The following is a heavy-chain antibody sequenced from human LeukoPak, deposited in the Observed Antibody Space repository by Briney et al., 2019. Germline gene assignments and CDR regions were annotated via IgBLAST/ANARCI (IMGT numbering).Heavy chain of an antibody. V-gene: IGHV3-66*01. D-gene: IGHD3-10*01. CDR2: IYSDGST. J-gene: IGHJ3*02. CDR3: ARVTFNYFGSGDAFDI. Sequence: GGSLRLSRAASGFTVSSNYMSWVRQAPGKGLEWVSIIYSDGSTYYADSVKGRFTISRDNSKNTLYLQMNSLRAEDTAVYYCARVTFNYFGSGDAFDIWGQGTMVTVSS. CDR1: GFTVSSNY.